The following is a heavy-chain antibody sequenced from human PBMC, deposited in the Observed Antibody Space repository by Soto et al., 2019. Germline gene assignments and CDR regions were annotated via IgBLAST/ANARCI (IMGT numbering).Heavy chain of an antibody. Sequence: VQLVDSGGVLVKPGGSLILSCAASGFTFSTYYMSWVRQAPGKGLEWVSSISTTGGYIYYADSMKGRFTISRDNAKKSLYLQMNSLRAGDTAVYYCARDSTVGYSATYYYYCMDVWGQGTTVTVSA. CDR1: GFTFSTYY. CDR3: ARDSTVGYSATYYYYCMDV. D-gene: IGHD1-26*01. J-gene: IGHJ6*01. V-gene: IGHV3-21*01. CDR2: ISTTGGYI.